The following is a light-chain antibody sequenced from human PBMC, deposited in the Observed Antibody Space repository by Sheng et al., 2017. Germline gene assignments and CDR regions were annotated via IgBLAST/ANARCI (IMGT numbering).Light chain of an antibody. V-gene: IGKV3-20*01. CDR3: QQYGSSPLT. CDR2: DAS. CDR1: QSVSSN. Sequence: EILMTQSPATLSVSPGERATLSCRASQSVSSNLAWYQQKPGQAPRLLIYDASTRAIGVPDRFSGSGSGTDFTLTINRLEPEDFAVYYCQQYGSSPLTFGGGTKVEIK. J-gene: IGKJ4*01.